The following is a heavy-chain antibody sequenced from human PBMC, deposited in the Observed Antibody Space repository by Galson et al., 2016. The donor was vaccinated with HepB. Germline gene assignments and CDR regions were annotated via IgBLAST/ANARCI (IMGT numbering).Heavy chain of an antibody. J-gene: IGHJ5*01. CDR1: GDSIRSNNW. CDR3: ARGSWTVPSSWFDS. Sequence: SETLSLTCAVSGDSIRSNNWWSWVRQPPGKGLEWIGEIYHSGSTNYNPSLKSRVTMSVDKSKNQFSLRLISMTAADTAVYFCARGSWTVPSSWFDSWGQGSLVTVS. CDR2: IYHSGST. D-gene: IGHD2-15*01. V-gene: IGHV4-4*02.